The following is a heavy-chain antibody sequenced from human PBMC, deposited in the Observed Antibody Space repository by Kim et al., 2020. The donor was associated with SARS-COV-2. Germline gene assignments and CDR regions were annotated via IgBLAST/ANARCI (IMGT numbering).Heavy chain of an antibody. CDR1: GYTFTSYY. CDR2: INPSGGST. V-gene: IGHV1-46*01. Sequence: ASVKVSCKASGYTFTSYYMHWVRQAPGQGLEWMGIINPSGGSTSYAQKFQGRVSMTRDASTSTAYMEVSSLRFEDTAVYYCARGPRKVRGPDYDHYYMDVRGKGTTVTVS. J-gene: IGHJ6*03. CDR3: ARGPRKVRGPDYDHYYMDV. D-gene: IGHD3-10*01.